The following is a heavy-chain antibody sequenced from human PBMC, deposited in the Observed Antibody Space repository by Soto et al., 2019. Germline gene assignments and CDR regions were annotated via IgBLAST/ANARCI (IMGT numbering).Heavy chain of an antibody. Sequence: SGPTLVNPTHTLTLTCTFSGFSLSTSGVGVGWIRQPPGKALECLALIYSNDDKRYSPPLKSRLTITQDTSKNQEALTLTNMDPVDTATHYCAQTPGRSCYYCYGMDVWGRGTTVAV. CDR1: GFSLSTSGVG. CDR3: AQTPGRSCYYCYGMDV. D-gene: IGHD1-1*01. V-gene: IGHV2-5*01. J-gene: IGHJ6*02. CDR2: IYSNDDK.